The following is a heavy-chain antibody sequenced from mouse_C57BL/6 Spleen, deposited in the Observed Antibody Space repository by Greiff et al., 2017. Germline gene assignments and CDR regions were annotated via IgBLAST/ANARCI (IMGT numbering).Heavy chain of an antibody. V-gene: IGHV1-81*01. CDR3: AKLLWPYAMDY. D-gene: IGHD2-1*01. CDR2: IYPRSGNT. CDR1: GYTFTSYG. Sequence: VQLQQSGAELARPGASVKLSCKASGYTFTSYGTSWVKQRTGQGLEWIGEIYPRSGNTYYNEKFKGKATLTADKSSSTAYMELRSLTSEDSAVYFCAKLLWPYAMDYWGQGTSVTVSS. J-gene: IGHJ4*01.